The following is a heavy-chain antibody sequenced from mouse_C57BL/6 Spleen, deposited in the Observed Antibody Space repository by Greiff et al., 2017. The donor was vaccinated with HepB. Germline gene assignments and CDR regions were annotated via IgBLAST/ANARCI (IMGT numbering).Heavy chain of an antibody. CDR3: ARGDYEGFDY. D-gene: IGHD2-4*01. J-gene: IGHJ2*01. CDR2: ISGGGGNT. CDR1: GFTFSSYT. Sequence: EVQVVESGGGLVKPGGSLKLSCAASGFTFSSYTMSWVRQTPEKRLEWVATISGGGGNTYYPDSVKGRFTISRDNAKNTLYLQMSSLRSEDTALYYCARGDYEGFDYWGQGTTLTVSS. V-gene: IGHV5-9*01.